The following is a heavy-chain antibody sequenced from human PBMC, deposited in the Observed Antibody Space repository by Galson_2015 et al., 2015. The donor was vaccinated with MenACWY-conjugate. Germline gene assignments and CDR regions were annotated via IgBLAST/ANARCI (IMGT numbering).Heavy chain of an antibody. CDR1: GGSISSYY. V-gene: IGHV4-59*08. D-gene: IGHD2-15*01. CDR2: IYYSGST. Sequence: ETLSLTCTVSGGSISSYYWSWIRQPPGEGLEWIGYIYYSGSTNYNPSLKSRVTISVDTSKNQFSLKLSSVTAADTAVYYCAGGTVVVVAARVSYYYYGMDVWGQGTTVTVSS. J-gene: IGHJ6*02. CDR3: AGGTVVVVAARVSYYYYGMDV.